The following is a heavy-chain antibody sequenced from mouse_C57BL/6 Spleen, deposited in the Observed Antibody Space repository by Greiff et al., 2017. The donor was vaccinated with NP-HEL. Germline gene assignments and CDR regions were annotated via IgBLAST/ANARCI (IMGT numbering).Heavy chain of an antibody. V-gene: IGHV6-3*01. CDR1: GFTFSNYW. Sequence: EVKLMESGGGLVQPGGSMKLSCVASGFTFSNYWMNWVRQSPEKGLEWVAQIRLKSDNYATHYAESVKGRFTISRDDSKSSVYLQMNNLRAEDTGIYYCTGVTTVSFDYWGQGTTLTVSS. CDR3: TGVTTVSFDY. J-gene: IGHJ2*01. D-gene: IGHD1-1*01. CDR2: IRLKSDNYAT.